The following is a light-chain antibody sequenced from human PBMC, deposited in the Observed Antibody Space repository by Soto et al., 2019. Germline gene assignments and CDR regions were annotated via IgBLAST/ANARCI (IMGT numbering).Light chain of an antibody. V-gene: IGLV1-51*02. CDR3: GTWHSSLSAPV. J-gene: IGLJ3*02. CDR1: SSNIGNNY. Sequence: QSVLTQPPSVSAAPGQKVTISCSGSSSNIGNNYVSWYQQLPGTAPKLLIYENNKRPSGIPDRFSGSKSGTSATLGITGLQTGDEADYYCGTWHSSLSAPVFGGGTKLTVL. CDR2: ENN.